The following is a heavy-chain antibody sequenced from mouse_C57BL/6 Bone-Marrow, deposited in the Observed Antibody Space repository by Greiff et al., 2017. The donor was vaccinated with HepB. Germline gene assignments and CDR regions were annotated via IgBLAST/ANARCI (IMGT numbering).Heavy chain of an antibody. CDR3: ARLIYFDY. CDR2: IYTGGGYT. J-gene: IGHJ2*01. CDR1: GYTFTNYW. V-gene: IGHV1-63*01. Sequence: QVQLQQSGAELVRPGTSVKMTCKASGYTFTNYWIGWSKQRPGHGLEWIGDIYTGGGYTNYNEKFKGKATLTADKSTSTAYMQFSSLTSEDSAIYYCARLIYFDYWGQGTTLTVSS.